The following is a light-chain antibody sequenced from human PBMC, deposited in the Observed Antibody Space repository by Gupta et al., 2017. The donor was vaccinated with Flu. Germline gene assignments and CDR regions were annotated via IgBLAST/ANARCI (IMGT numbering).Light chain of an antibody. CDR3: QQRSNWPPGIT. CDR1: QSVSSY. V-gene: IGKV3-11*01. CDR2: DAA. Sequence: EIVLTQSPATLSLSPGERATLSCRASQSVSSYLAWYQQKPGQAPRLLIYDAANRATGIPARFSGSGSGTDVTLIISSLEPEDVAVYYCQQRSNWPPGITFGGGTKVEIK. J-gene: IGKJ4*01.